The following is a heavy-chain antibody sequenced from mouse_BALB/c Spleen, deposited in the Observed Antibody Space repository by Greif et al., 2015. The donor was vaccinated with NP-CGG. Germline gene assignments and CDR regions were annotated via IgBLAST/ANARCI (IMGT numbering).Heavy chain of an antibody. Sequence: VQLQQSGPELVRPGVSVKISCKGSGYTFTDYAMHWVKQSHAKSLEWIGVISTYSGNTSYNQKFKGKATMTVDKSSSTAYMELARLTSEDSAIYYCARRGGNYVGYAMDYWGQGTSVTVSS. D-gene: IGHD2-1*01. CDR2: ISTYSGNT. CDR3: ARRGGNYVGYAMDY. CDR1: GYTFTDYA. J-gene: IGHJ4*01. V-gene: IGHV1-67*01.